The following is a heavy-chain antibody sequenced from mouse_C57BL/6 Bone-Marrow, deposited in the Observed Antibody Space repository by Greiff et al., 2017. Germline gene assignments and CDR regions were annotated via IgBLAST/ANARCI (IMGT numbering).Heavy chain of an antibody. CDR1: GFSFNTYA. J-gene: IGHJ3*01. Sequence: EVKLVESGGGLVQPKGSLKLSCAASGFSFNTYAMNWVRQAPGKGLEWVARIRSKSNNYATYYADSVKDRFTISRDDSESMLYLQMNNLKTEDTAMYYCVRQGYDYEGFAYWGQGTLVTVSA. CDR2: IRSKSNNYAT. V-gene: IGHV10-1*01. CDR3: VRQGYDYEGFAY. D-gene: IGHD2-4*01.